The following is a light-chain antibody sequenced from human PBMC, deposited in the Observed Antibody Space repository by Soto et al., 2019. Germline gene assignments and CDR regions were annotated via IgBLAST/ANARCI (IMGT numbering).Light chain of an antibody. V-gene: IGLV1-51*01. J-gene: IGLJ3*02. CDR3: ATWDSSLRGGV. Sequence: QSVLTQPPSVSAAPGQRVTISCSGSNSNIGDNYVTWYQQLPGTAPKLLIYDNNKRPSGIPDRFSGSKSGPAATLGITGLQTGDEADYYCATWDSSLRGGVFGGGTKLTVL. CDR1: NSNIGDNY. CDR2: DNN.